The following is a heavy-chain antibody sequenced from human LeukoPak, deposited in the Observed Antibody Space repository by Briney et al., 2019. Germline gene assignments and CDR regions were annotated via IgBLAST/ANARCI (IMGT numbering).Heavy chain of an antibody. CDR1: GFTVNSNY. J-gene: IGHJ4*02. D-gene: IGHD2-2*02. Sequence: GGSLRLSCAASGFTVNSNYMSWVRQAPGKGLEWVSVIYSGGSTYYADSVKGRFTISRDNSKNTLYLQMNSLRAEDTAVYYCARAIVVVPAAIIEAGYFDYWGQGTLVTVSS. CDR2: IYSGGST. V-gene: IGHV3-66*02. CDR3: ARAIVVVPAAIIEAGYFDY.